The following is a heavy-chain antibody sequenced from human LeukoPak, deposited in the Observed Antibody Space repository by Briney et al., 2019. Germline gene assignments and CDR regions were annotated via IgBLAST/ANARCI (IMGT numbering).Heavy chain of an antibody. J-gene: IGHJ4*02. CDR1: GFTFSNYW. CDR2: INTDGSST. D-gene: IGHD3-22*01. CDR3: ARSLLYYYDSSGPEN. V-gene: IGHV3-74*01. Sequence: GGSLRLSCAASGFTFSNYWIHWVRQAPGKGLVWVSRINTDGSSTSYADSVKGRFTISRDNAKNTLYLQMNSLRAEDTAVYYCARSLLYYYDSSGPENWGQGSLVTVSS.